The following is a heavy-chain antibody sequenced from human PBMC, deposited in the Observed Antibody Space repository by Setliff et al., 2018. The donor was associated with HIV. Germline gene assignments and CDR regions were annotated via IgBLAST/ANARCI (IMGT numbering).Heavy chain of an antibody. CDR1: GASFTTHY. D-gene: IGHD5-12*01. CDR3: TRLAGGYADY. J-gene: IGHJ4*02. Sequence: SETLSLTCTVSGASFTTHYWSLIRQPPGKGLEWIGCISTSGSTDYNPSLKSRVTLSVDMSKNQFSLKMSSVTAADTAVYYCTRLAGGYADYWGQGTLVTVSS. CDR2: ISTSGST. V-gene: IGHV4-4*09.